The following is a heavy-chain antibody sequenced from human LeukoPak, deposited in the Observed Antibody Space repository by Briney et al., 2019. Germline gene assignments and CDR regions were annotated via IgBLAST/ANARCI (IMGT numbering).Heavy chain of an antibody. V-gene: IGHV3-30*04. Sequence: WGSLRLSCAASGCTFSSYAMHWVRQAPGKGLEWVGVISYDGSNKYYAYSVRGRFTTSRENSRTTLYLPMNSLRAADTAVYYCARDTRYSAETFDPWGQGKLVTASS. CDR2: ISYDGSNK. D-gene: IGHD3-9*01. J-gene: IGHJ5*02. CDR1: GCTFSSYA. CDR3: ARDTRYSAETFDP.